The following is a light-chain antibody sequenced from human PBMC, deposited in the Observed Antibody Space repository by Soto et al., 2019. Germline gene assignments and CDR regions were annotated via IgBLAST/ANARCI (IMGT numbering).Light chain of an antibody. CDR2: DVT. Sequence: QSVRTQPRAVSVSPGQSVTISCTGTSSDVGGYNYVSWYQQHPGKAPKLMIYDVTKRPSGVPDRFSGSKPGNTASLTISGLQAEDEADYYCCSYAGSYTFYVFGTGPKVTVL. CDR1: SSDVGGYNY. J-gene: IGLJ1*01. CDR3: CSYAGSYTFYV. V-gene: IGLV2-11*01.